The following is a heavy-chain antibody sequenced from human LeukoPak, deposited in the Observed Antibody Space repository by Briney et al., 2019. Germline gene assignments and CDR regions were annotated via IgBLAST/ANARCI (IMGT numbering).Heavy chain of an antibody. V-gene: IGHV3-21*01. CDR1: GFTFSPSG. CDR3: ARDGPNWSRDC. CDR2: IATGSSHI. D-gene: IGHD7-27*01. J-gene: IGHJ4*02. Sequence: GGSPRISCAASGFTFSPSGMTWVRQAPGKGLEWVSTIATGSSHIFYADSVKGRFTTSRDDAKNSLYLQLHSLRTEDTGIYYCARDGPNWSRDCWGQGTLVTVSS.